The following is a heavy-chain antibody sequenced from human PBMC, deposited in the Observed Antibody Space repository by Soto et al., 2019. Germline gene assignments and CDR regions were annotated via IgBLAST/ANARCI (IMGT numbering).Heavy chain of an antibody. V-gene: IGHV4-31*03. Sequence: LSLTCTVSGGSISSGGYYWSWIRQHPGKGLEWIGYIYYSGSTYYNPSLKSRVTISVDTSKNQFSLKLGSVTAADTAVYYCARGSSSSWYSPTPRLYPWGQGTLVTVSS. D-gene: IGHD6-13*01. CDR1: GGSISSGGYY. J-gene: IGHJ5*02. CDR3: ARGSSSSWYSPTPRLYP. CDR2: IYYSGST.